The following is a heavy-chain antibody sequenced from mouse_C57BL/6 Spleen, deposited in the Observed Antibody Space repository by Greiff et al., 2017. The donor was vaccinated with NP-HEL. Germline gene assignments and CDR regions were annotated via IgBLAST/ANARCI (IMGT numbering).Heavy chain of an antibody. V-gene: IGHV10-3*01. D-gene: IGHD2-4*01. J-gene: IGHJ1*03. CDR3: VRGALYYDYDWYFDV. CDR2: IRSKSSNYAT. Sequence: EVKLVESGGGLVQPKGSLKLSCAASGFTFNTYAMHWVRQAPGKGLEWVARIRSKSSNYATYYADSVKDRFTISRDDSQSMLYLQMNNLKTEDTARYYCVRGALYYDYDWYFDVWGTGTTVTVSS. CDR1: GFTFNTYA.